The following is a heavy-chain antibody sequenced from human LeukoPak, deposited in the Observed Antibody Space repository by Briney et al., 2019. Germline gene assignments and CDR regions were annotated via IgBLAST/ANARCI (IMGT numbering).Heavy chain of an antibody. D-gene: IGHD2-2*01. CDR2: ISTSSRYI. CDR3: ARADCSGSTCYLRRSWFDP. Sequence: RGCLRLSCVDSRFSLTTFDMNSVRPAPREGLEWASSISTSSRYIYYRDSVKGRFTISRDDAKNSLYLQMNSLRVEDTAVYYCARADCSGSTCYLRRSWFDPWGQGTLVTVSS. J-gene: IGHJ5*02. CDR1: RFSLTTFD. V-gene: IGHV3-21*01.